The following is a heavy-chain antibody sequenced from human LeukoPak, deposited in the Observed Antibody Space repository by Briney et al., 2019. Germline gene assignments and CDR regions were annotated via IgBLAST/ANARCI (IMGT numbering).Heavy chain of an antibody. CDR3: ANSVGVVLLYY. D-gene: IGHD2-21*01. CDR1: GNFISTGSYY. CDR2: IYTNGRT. V-gene: IGHV4-61*09. J-gene: IGHJ4*02. Sequence: SQTLSLTCSVSGNFISTGSYYWSWIRQPAGKGLEWIGHIYTNGRTDYNPSLESRVTISVDKSKNQFALRLSSVTAADTAVHYCANSVGVVLLYYWGQGTLVTVSS.